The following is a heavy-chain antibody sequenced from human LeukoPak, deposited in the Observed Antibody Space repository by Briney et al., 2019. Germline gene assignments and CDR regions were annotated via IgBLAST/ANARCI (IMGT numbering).Heavy chain of an antibody. CDR2: ISAYNGNT. D-gene: IGHD3-10*01. V-gene: IGHV1-18*01. Sequence: GASVKVSCKASGYTFTSYGISWVRQAPGQGLEWMGWISAYNGNTNYAQKLQGRVTMTTDTSTSTAYMELRSLRSDDTAVYYCARHPLPRITMVRGPLIYWGQGTLVTVSS. CDR1: GYTFTSYG. CDR3: ARHPLPRITMVRGPLIY. J-gene: IGHJ4*02.